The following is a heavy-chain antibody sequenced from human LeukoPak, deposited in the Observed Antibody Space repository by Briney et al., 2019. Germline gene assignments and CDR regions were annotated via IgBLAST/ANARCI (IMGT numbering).Heavy chain of an antibody. CDR2: IYYSGST. CDR1: GGSISSHY. Sequence: SETLSLTCTVSGGSISSHYWSWIRQPPGKGLEWVGYIYYSGSTKYNPSPKSRVTISVDTSKNQFSLKLSSVTAADTAVYYCARERYYDFWSGQPYNWFDPWGRGTLVTVS. CDR3: ARERYYDFWSGQPYNWFDP. V-gene: IGHV4-59*11. J-gene: IGHJ5*02. D-gene: IGHD3-3*01.